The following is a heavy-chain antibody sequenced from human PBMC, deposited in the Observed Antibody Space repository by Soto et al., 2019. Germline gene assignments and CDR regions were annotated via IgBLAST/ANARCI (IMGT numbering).Heavy chain of an antibody. CDR2: IYHSGST. CDR3: ARGSGYDGGSWFDP. CDR1: GFSISSGGYC. V-gene: IGHV4-30-2*01. Sequence: PSETLSLTCAVSGFSISSGGYCWSWLRPPPGKGLEWIGYIYHSGSTYYNPSLKSRVTISVDRSKNQFSLKLSSGTAADTAVYYCARGSGYDGGSWFDPWGQGTLVTVSS. D-gene: IGHD5-12*01. J-gene: IGHJ5*02.